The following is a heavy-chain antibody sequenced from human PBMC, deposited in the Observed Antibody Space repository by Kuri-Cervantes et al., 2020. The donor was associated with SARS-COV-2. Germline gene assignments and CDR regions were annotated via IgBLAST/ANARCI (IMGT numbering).Heavy chain of an antibody. D-gene: IGHD3-22*01. V-gene: IGHV3-21*01. CDR3: ARGDYYYDSSGYFGY. CDR2: ISSSSSYI. J-gene: IGHJ4*02. Sequence: GESLKISCAASGFTFSSYAMHWVRQAPGKGLEWVSSISSSSSYIYYADSVKGRFTISRDNAKNSLYLQTNSLRAEDTAVYYCARGDYYYDSSGYFGYWGQGTLVTVSS. CDR1: GFTFSSYA.